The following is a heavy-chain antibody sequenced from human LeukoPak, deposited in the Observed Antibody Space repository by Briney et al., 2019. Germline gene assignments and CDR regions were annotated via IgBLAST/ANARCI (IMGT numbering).Heavy chain of an antibody. D-gene: IGHD2-21*01. CDR3: ARVVIATLRVEAFDI. J-gene: IGHJ3*02. CDR2: IYYSGST. Sequence: PSETLSLTCTVSGGSISSYYWSWIRQPPGKGLEWIGYIYYSGSTNYNPSLKSRVTISVDTSKNQFSLKLSSVTAADTAVYYCARVVIATLRVEAFDIWGQGTMVTVSS. CDR1: GGSISSYY. V-gene: IGHV4-59*01.